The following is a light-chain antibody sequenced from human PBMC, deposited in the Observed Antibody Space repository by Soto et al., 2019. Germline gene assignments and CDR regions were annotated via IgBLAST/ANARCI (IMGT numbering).Light chain of an antibody. CDR3: QQAYSFLPT. CDR2: AAS. V-gene: IGKV1-12*01. J-gene: IGKJ5*01. Sequence: DIQMTQSPSSVSASVGDRVTITCRASQDILTWLAWYQQKPGKAPNLLIYAASSLQSGVPSRFSGSGSGTDFTLTISSLQPEDFATYYCQQAYSFLPTFGQGTRLEIK. CDR1: QDILTW.